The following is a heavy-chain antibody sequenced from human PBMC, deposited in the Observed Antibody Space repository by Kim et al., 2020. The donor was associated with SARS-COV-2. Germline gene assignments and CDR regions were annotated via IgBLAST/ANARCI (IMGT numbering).Heavy chain of an antibody. CDR1: GFTFSSYG. J-gene: IGHJ4*02. CDR2: ISYDGSNK. D-gene: IGHD6-13*01. V-gene: IGHV3-30*18. CDR3: AKGGVGAAAGTFMG. Sequence: GGSLRLSCAASGFTFSSYGMHWVRQAPGKGLEWVAVISYDGSNKYYADSVKGRFTISRDNSKNTLYLQMNSLRAEDTAVYYCAKGGVGAAAGTFMGWGQGTLVTVSS.